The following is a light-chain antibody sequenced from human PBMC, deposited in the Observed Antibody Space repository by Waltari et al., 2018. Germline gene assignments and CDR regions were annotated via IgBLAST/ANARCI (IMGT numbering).Light chain of an antibody. J-gene: IGLJ2*01. CDR2: GKN. Sequence: SSELTQDPAVSVALGQTVRITCQGDSLSSYYASWYQQKPGQAPVLFIYGKNNRPSGIPDRFSGSSSGNTASLTIPGAQAEDEADYYCNSRDSSGNHLVFGGGTKLTVL. V-gene: IGLV3-19*01. CDR1: SLSSYY. CDR3: NSRDSSGNHLV.